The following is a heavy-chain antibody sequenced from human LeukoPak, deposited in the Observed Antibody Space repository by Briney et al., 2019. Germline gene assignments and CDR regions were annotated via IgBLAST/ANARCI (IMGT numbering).Heavy chain of an antibody. CDR3: ARALWANGLAS. D-gene: IGHD2-8*01. V-gene: IGHV4-4*07. CDR1: GGSISTHY. Sequence: SETLSLTCSVSGGSISTHYWTWIRQSAGKGLEWIGRIYAGGSTNVNPSLKSRVTLSAVTSKNQFSLRLTSVTAADTAVYYCARALWANGLASWAHAPLVTVPS. J-gene: IGHJ5*01. CDR2: IYAGGST.